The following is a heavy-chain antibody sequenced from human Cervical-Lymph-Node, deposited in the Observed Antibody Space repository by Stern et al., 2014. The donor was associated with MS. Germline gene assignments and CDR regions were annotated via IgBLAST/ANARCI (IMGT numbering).Heavy chain of an antibody. J-gene: IGHJ6*02. Sequence: VQLVQSGAEVKKPGESLKISCKGSGYTFTNNWIAWVRQMPGKGLEWMGIIYPDDSDIRYSPSLQGQVTISADKSISTAYLQWSSLKAADSAVYYCARPPPRRKWDDTNYGMDVWGQGTTVTVSS. CDR2: IYPDDSDI. V-gene: IGHV5-51*03. CDR1: GYTFTNNW. CDR3: ARPPPRRKWDDTNYGMDV. D-gene: IGHD1-1*01.